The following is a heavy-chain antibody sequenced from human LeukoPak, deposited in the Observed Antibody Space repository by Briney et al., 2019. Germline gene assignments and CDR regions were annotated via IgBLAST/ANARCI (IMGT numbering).Heavy chain of an antibody. CDR2: LKQDGSEI. J-gene: IGHJ4*02. V-gene: IGHV3-7*01. D-gene: IGHD2-15*01. CDR1: GFTFRDYW. Sequence: GGSLRLSCAASGFTFRDYWVNWVRQAPGKGLEWVAILKQDGSEILYVDSVKGRFTISRDNAKNSLYLQMNSLRAEDTAVYYCAGGAGWSIDYWGQGTLVTVSS. CDR3: AGGAGWSIDY.